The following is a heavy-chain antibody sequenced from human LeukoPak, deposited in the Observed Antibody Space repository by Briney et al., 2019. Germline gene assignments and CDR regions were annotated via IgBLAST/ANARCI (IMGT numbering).Heavy chain of an antibody. CDR2: IYPGDSNT. Sequence: GESLKISCKGSGYSFTSYWIGWVRQMPGKGLEWMGIIYPGDSNTRYSPSFQGQVTISADKSISTAYLQWSSLKASDTAMYYCARHVASYGWSYFDFWGREPWSPSPQ. J-gene: IGHJ4*02. CDR1: GYSFTSYW. CDR3: ARHVASYGWSYFDF. V-gene: IGHV5-51*01. D-gene: IGHD2-8*02.